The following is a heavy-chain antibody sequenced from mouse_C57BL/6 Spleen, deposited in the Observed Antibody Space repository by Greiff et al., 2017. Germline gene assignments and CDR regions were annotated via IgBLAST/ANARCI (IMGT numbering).Heavy chain of an antibody. CDR3: TSYYYGSRGFAY. CDR2: IDPENGDT. CDR1: GFNIKDDY. J-gene: IGHJ3*01. V-gene: IGHV14-4*01. D-gene: IGHD1-1*01. Sequence: VQLQQSGAELVRPGASVKLSCTASGFNIKDDYMHWVKQRPEQGLEWIGWIDPENGDTEYASKFQGKATITADTSSNTAYLQLSSLTSEDTAVYYCTSYYYGSRGFAYWGPGTLVTVSA.